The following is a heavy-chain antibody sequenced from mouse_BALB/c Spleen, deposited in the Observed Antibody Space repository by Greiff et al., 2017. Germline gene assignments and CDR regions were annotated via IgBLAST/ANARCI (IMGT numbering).Heavy chain of an antibody. J-gene: IGHJ2*01. CDR3: ARLRGYFDY. CDR2: IYPGDGDT. V-gene: IGHV1-82*01. Sequence: QVQLQQSGPELVKPGASVKISCKASGYAFSSSWMNWVKQRPGQGLEWIGRIYPGDGDTNYNGKFKGKATLTADKSSSTAYMQLSSLTSVDSAVYYCARLRGYFDYWGQGTTLTVSS. CDR1: GYAFSSSW.